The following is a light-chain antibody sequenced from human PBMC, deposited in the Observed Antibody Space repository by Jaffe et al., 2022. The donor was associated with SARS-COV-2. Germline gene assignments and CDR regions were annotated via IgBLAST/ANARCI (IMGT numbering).Light chain of an antibody. CDR2: GVG. CDR1: SSDVGGYNF. V-gene: IGLV2-8*01. J-gene: IGLJ3*02. Sequence: QSALTQPPSASGSPGQSVTISCTGTSSDVGGYNFVSWYQQHPGKAPKLMIYGVGNRPSGVSDRFSGSKSGNTASLTVSGLQAEDEADYYCSSFSGSDNWVFGGGTKLTVL. CDR3: SSFSGSDNWV.